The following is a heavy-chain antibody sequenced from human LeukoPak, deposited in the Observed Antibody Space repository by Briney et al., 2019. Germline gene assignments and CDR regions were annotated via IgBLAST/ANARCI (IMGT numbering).Heavy chain of an antibody. J-gene: IGHJ4*02. Sequence: PSETLSLTCTVSGGSISSYYWSWIRQPPGKGLEWIGYIYYSGSTNYNPSLKSRVTISVDTSKNQFSLKLSSVTAADKAVYYCARRNHYESKESDYWGQGTLVTVSS. CDR2: IYYSGST. CDR3: ARRNHYESKESDY. D-gene: IGHD3-22*01. CDR1: GGSISSYY. V-gene: IGHV4-59*01.